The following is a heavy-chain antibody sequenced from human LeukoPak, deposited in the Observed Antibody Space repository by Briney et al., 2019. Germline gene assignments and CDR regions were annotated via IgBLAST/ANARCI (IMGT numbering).Heavy chain of an antibody. D-gene: IGHD2-8*01. V-gene: IGHV3-53*04. CDR3: AREVMAKRRAFDM. J-gene: IGHJ3*02. CDR1: GFTASSNY. CDR2: IYSDDRT. Sequence: GGSLRLSCAASGFTASSNYMSWVRQAPGKGLEWVSVIYSDDRTYYADSVKGRFTISRHTSKKTLYLQMNSLRAEDTAVYYCAREVMAKRRAFDMGGQGRVVTVSS.